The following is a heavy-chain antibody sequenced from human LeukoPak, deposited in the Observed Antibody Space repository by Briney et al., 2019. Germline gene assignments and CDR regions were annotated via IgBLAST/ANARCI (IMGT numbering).Heavy chain of an antibody. CDR2: ISYDGSNK. J-gene: IGHJ4*02. CDR1: GFTFSSYA. V-gene: IGHV3-30-3*01. D-gene: IGHD3-10*01. Sequence: GGSLRLSCAASGFTFSSYAMHWVRQAPGKGLEWVAVISYDGSNKYYADSVKGRFTISGDNSKNTLYLQMNSLRPEDAAVYYCARERLWSFDYWGQGTLVTVSS. CDR3: ARERLWSFDY.